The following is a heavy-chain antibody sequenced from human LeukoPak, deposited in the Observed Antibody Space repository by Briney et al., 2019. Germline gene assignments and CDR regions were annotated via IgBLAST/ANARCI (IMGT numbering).Heavy chain of an antibody. V-gene: IGHV1-69*13. J-gene: IGHJ6*02. CDR1: GGTFSSYA. D-gene: IGHD2-15*01. Sequence: ASVKVSCKASGGTFSSYAISWVRQAPGQGLEWIGGIIPIFGTANYAQKFQGRVTITADESTSTAYMELSSLRSEDTAVYYCASQARGEVVAAPSGGGTYYYYYGMDVWGQGTTVTVSS. CDR2: IIPIFGTA. CDR3: ASQARGEVVAAPSGGGTYYYYYGMDV.